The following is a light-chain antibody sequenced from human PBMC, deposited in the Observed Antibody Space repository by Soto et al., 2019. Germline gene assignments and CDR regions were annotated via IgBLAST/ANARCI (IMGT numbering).Light chain of an antibody. CDR1: SSDVGGYDY. Sequence: QSVLTQPASVSGSPGQSIAVSCTGTSSDVGGYDYVSWYQQHPDKAPKLIIYEVTSRPSGVSTRFSGSKSGNTASLTISGLQAEVEADYYCSSHTSDNTRVFGTGTKVTVL. CDR2: EVT. J-gene: IGLJ1*01. CDR3: SSHTSDNTRV. V-gene: IGLV2-14*01.